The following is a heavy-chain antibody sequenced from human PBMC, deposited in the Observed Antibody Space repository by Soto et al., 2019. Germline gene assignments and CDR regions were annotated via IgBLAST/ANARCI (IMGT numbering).Heavy chain of an antibody. J-gene: IGHJ4*02. CDR3: ARMGAAAAGIDY. CDR2: INAGNGNT. D-gene: IGHD6-13*01. V-gene: IGHV1-3*01. Sequence: GASVKVSCKASGYTFTSYAMHWVRQAPGQRLEWMGWINAGNGNTKYSQKFQGRVTITRDTSASTAYMELSSLRSEDTAVYYCARMGAAAAGIDYWGQGTLVTVS. CDR1: GYTFTSYA.